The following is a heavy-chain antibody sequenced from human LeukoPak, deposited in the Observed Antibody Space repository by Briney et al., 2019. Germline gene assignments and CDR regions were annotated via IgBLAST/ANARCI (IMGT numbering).Heavy chain of an antibody. CDR3: ARDNGENYHTAFDY. CDR2: ISGSGGNT. V-gene: IGHV3-23*01. D-gene: IGHD2-8*01. CDR1: GFTFGSYA. J-gene: IGHJ4*02. Sequence: PGESLRLSCAASGFTFGSYAMSWVRQAPGKGLEWVSAISGSGGNTNYADSVKGRFTISRDNAKNTLYLQMNSLRAEDTAVYYCARDNGENYHTAFDYWGQGTLVTVSS.